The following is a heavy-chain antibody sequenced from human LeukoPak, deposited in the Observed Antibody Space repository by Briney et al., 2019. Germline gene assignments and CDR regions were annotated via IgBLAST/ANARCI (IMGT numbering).Heavy chain of an antibody. Sequence: SETLSLTCAVSGGSISSGGYSWSWIRQRPGKGLEWIGSIYYSGSTYYNPSLESRVTISVDTSKNQFSLKLSSVTAADTAVYYCARVYYDSRGYFTGEYYFDYWGQGTLVTVSS. CDR1: GGSISSGGYS. CDR2: IYYSGST. D-gene: IGHD3-22*01. J-gene: IGHJ4*02. V-gene: IGHV4-39*07. CDR3: ARVYYDSRGYFTGEYYFDY.